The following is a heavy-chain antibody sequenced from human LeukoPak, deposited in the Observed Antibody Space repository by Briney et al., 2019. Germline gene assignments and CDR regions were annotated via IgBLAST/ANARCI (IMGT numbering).Heavy chain of an antibody. Sequence: SETLSLTCTVPGGSISSSSYYWGWSRQPPGKGLEWIGNILYSGSTYYNPSLKSRVTISVDTSKNQFSLKLSSVTAADTAVYYCARSDCFSTSCSYFYGMDVRGQGTTVTVSS. V-gene: IGHV4-39*01. CDR1: GGSISSSSYY. D-gene: IGHD2-2*01. CDR3: ARSDCFSTSCSYFYGMDV. CDR2: ILYSGST. J-gene: IGHJ6*02.